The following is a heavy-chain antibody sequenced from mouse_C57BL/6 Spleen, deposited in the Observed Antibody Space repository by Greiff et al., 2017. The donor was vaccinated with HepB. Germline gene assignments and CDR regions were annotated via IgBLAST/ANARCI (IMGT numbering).Heavy chain of an antibody. J-gene: IGHJ3*01. V-gene: IGHV3-6*01. Sequence: ESGPGLVKPSQSLSLTCSVTGYSITSGYYWNWIRQFPGNKLEWMGYISYDGSNNYNPSLKNRISITRDTSKNQFFLKLNSVTTEDTATYYCARPYYYGSSYDWFAYWGQGTLVTVSA. D-gene: IGHD1-1*01. CDR2: ISYDGSN. CDR1: GYSITSGYY. CDR3: ARPYYYGSSYDWFAY.